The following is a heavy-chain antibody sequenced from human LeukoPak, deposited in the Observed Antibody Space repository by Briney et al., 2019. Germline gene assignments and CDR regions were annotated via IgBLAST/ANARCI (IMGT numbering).Heavy chain of an antibody. CDR2: MCSGGAT. Sequence: GGSLRLSCAASGVTVSSSYMSWVRQAPGQGLEWVSIMCSGGATDYADSVKGRFTISRDNSKNTLYLQMNSLRAEDTAVYYCARDPSPFYGDYGYWGQGTLVIVSS. D-gene: IGHD4-17*01. CDR3: ARDPSPFYGDYGY. CDR1: GVTVSSSY. J-gene: IGHJ4*02. V-gene: IGHV3-66*01.